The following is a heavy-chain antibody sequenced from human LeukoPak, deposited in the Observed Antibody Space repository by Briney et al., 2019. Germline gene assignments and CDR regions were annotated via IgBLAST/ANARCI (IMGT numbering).Heavy chain of an antibody. D-gene: IGHD5-18*01. CDR3: VREARGYHYTYFDY. Sequence: GGSLRLSCTASGFTLGSHDMHWVRQTTGEGLEWVAAVASGFQTFYSGSVKGRFTVSREDAKNSLYLQMNSLRAGDTAVYYCVREARGYHYTYFDYWGQGTLVTVSS. CDR1: GFTLGSHD. CDR2: VASGFQT. V-gene: IGHV3-13*01. J-gene: IGHJ4*02.